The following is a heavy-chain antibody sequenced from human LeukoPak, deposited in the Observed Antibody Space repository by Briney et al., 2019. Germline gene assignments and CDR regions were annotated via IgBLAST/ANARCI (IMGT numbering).Heavy chain of an antibody. CDR2: IYYSGST. J-gene: IGHJ5*02. Sequence: SETLSLTCTVSGGSISSSSYYWGWIRQPPGTGLEWIGSIYYSGSTYYNPSLKSRVTISVDTSKNQFSLKLSSVTAADTAVYYCARHLSVVTASNWFDPWGQGTLVTVSS. V-gene: IGHV4-39*01. D-gene: IGHD2-21*02. CDR1: GGSISSSSYY. CDR3: ARHLSVVTASNWFDP.